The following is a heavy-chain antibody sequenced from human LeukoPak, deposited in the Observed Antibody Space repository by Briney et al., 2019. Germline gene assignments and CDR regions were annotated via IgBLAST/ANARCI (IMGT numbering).Heavy chain of an antibody. D-gene: IGHD7-27*01. CDR2: ISYDGSNK. CDR3: AKVPHSWGLFDS. CDR1: GFTFTTYG. J-gene: IGHJ4*02. V-gene: IGHV3-30*18. Sequence: GGSLRLSCAASGFTFTTYGMHWVRQAPGKGLEWVAVISYDGSNKKYADSVKGRFTISRDNSKNTLCLQMDSLRTEDTAVYYCAKVPHSWGLFDSWGQGTLVTVSS.